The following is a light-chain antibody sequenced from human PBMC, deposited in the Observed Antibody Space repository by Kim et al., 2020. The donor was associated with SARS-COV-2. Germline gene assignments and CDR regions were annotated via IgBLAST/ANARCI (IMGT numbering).Light chain of an antibody. V-gene: IGLV3-9*01. CDR2: RNS. Sequence: VALVQTARITCGGTNIGSKNVHWYQQKPGQAPVLVIYRNSNRPSGIPERFSGSNSGNTATLTISRAQAGDEADYYCQVWDSSTVVFGGGTQLTVL. CDR1: NIGSKN. CDR3: QVWDSSTVV. J-gene: IGLJ2*01.